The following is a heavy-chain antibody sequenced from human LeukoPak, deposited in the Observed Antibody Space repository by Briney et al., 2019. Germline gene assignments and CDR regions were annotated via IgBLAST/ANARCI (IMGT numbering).Heavy chain of an antibody. J-gene: IGHJ6*03. CDR2: INPSGAGT. Sequence: ASVKVSCKASGYTFTSFNLQWVRQAPGQGLEWMGIINPSGAGTSYAQKFQGRVTITRNTSISTAYMELSSLRSEDTAVYYCARGRAKIKVLRYFDWSLAPYYYYMDVWGKGTTVTVSS. CDR1: GYTFTSFN. CDR3: ARGRAKIKVLRYFDWSLAPYYYYMDV. D-gene: IGHD3-9*01. V-gene: IGHV1-46*01.